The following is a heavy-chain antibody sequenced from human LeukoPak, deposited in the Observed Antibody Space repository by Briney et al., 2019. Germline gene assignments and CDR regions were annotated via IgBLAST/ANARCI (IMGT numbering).Heavy chain of an antibody. J-gene: IGHJ3*02. D-gene: IGHD3-22*01. V-gene: IGHV5-51*01. CDR3: ARLDYYDSSGYTDAFDI. CDR2: IYPGDSDT. Sequence: GXSLQISCQGSGYIFTSYWIGWVRQLPGKGLEWMGIIYPGDSDTRYSPSLQGQVTISAEKSSRTAYLQWSSLKASDTAMYYCARLDYYDSSGYTDAFDIWGQGTMVTVSS. CDR1: GYIFTSYW.